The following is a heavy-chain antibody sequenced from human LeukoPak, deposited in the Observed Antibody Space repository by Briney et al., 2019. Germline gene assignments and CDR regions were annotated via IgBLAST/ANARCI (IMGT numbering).Heavy chain of an antibody. CDR1: GYTFTGYY. J-gene: IGHJ3*02. D-gene: IGHD2-21*02. CDR2: INPSGGST. Sequence: ASVKVSCKASGYTFTGYYMHWVRQAPGQGLEWMGIINPSGGSTSYAQKFQGRVTMTRDMSTSTVYMELSSLRSEDTAVYYCARVFTAMTAFDIWGQGTMVTVSS. V-gene: IGHV1-46*01. CDR3: ARVFTAMTAFDI.